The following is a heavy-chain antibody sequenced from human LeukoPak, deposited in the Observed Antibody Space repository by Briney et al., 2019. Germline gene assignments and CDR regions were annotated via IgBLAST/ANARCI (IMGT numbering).Heavy chain of an antibody. CDR2: INHSGST. CDR3: AGRAGSLRYSSSPIDY. V-gene: IGHV4-34*01. J-gene: IGHJ4*02. D-gene: IGHD6-13*01. CDR1: GGSFSGYY. Sequence: SETLSLTCAVYGGSFSGYYWSWIRQPPGKGLEWIGEINHSGSTNYNPSLKSRVTISVDTSKNQFSLKLSSVTAADTAVYYCAGRAGSLRYSSSPIDYWGQGTLVTVSS.